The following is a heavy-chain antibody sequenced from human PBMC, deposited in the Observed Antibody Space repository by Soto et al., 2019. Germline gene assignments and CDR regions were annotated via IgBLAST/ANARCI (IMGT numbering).Heavy chain of an antibody. CDR3: ARDLSSSYAFDI. CDR2: IWYDGSNK. J-gene: IGHJ3*02. Sequence: QVQLVESGGGVVQPGRSLRLSCAASGFTFSSYGMHWVRQAPGKGLEWVAVIWYDGSNKYYADSVKGRFTISRDNSKNTLYLQMNSLRAEDTAAYYCARDLSSSYAFDIWGQGTMVTVSS. V-gene: IGHV3-33*01. CDR1: GFTFSSYG. D-gene: IGHD6-6*01.